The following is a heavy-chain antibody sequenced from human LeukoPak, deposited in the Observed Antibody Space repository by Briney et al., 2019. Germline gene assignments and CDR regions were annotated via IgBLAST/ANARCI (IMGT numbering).Heavy chain of an antibody. CDR2: MNPNSGNT. Sequence: ASVKVSCKASGYTFTSYDINWARQATGQGLEWMGWMNPNSGNTGYAQKFQGRVTMTRNTSISTAYMELSSLRSEDTAVYYCARGEESSSPFDYWGQGTLVTVSS. CDR1: GYTFTSYD. D-gene: IGHD6-13*01. CDR3: ARGEESSSPFDY. V-gene: IGHV1-8*01. J-gene: IGHJ4*02.